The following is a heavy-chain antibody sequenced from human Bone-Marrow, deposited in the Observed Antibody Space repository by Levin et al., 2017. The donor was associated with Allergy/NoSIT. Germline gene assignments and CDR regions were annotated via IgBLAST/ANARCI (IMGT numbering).Heavy chain of an antibody. CDR2: IIPSFGSA. D-gene: IGHD3-22*01. CDR1: GDTFSNYA. Sequence: SVKVSCKSSGDTFSNYAISWVRQAPGQGPEWMGGIIPSFGSANYAQKFQDRVTITADESTSTAYMELSSLRSEDTAEYYCARDGHYSSSAQFDLWGQGTLVIVSS. CDR3: ARDGHYSSSAQFDL. J-gene: IGHJ4*02. V-gene: IGHV1-69*13.